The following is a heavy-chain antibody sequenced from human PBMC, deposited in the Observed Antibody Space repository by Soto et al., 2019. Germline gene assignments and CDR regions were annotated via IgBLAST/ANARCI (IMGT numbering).Heavy chain of an antibody. CDR2: ISGSGGCT. J-gene: IGHJ4*02. D-gene: IGHD6-19*01. CDR1: GFTFSGYA. CDR3: AKEPRPSSGWLD. V-gene: IGHV3-23*01. Sequence: EVQLLESGGGLVQPGGSLRLYCAPSGFTFSGYAMSWVLQVPGKGLEWVSAISGSGGCTYSADTVKGRFTISSDTSKNTLYRPMNSRRAEDTAVYYCAKEPRPSSGWLDWGQGTLVTVSS.